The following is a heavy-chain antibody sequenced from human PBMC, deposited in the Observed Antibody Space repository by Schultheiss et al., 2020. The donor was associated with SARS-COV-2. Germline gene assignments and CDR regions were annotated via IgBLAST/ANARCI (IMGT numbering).Heavy chain of an antibody. J-gene: IGHJ6*02. CDR1: GYTFTSYG. CDR3: ARDTRPPTVYSSGWSRGNYYYYGMDV. V-gene: IGHV1-2*02. D-gene: IGHD6-19*01. CDR2: INPNSGGT. Sequence: ASVKVSCKASGYTFTSYGISWVRQAPGQGLEWMGWINPNSGGTNYAQKFQGRVTMTRDTSISTAYMELSRLRSDDTAVYYCARDTRPPTVYSSGWSRGNYYYYGMDVWGQGTTVTVSS.